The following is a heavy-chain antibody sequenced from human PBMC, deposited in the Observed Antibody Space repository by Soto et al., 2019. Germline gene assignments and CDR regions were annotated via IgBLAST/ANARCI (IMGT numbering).Heavy chain of an antibody. CDR1: GFTFNNFA. CDR2: ISASGGET. CDR3: AKDPPTTGTTFDY. Sequence: EVQLLESGGGLVQPGGSLRLSCAASGFTFNNFAMSWVRQAPGKGLEWVSTISASGGETYYPDSVKGRFTISRDNSKNTLYLQINSLRADDTAVYYCAKDPPTTGTTFDYWGQGTLVSVSS. D-gene: IGHD1-1*01. V-gene: IGHV3-23*01. J-gene: IGHJ4*02.